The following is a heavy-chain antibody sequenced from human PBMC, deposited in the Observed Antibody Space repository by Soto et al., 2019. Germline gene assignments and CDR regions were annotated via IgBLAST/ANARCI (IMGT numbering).Heavy chain of an antibody. D-gene: IGHD6-25*01. CDR3: ASPHMIVGGATWRPDYYGMDV. J-gene: IGHJ6*02. Sequence: PGGSLRLSCAASGFTFSSYAMHWVRQAPGKGQEWVAVKSYDGSNKYYADFVKGRFTISRDNSKNTLYLQMNSLRAEDTAVYYCASPHMIVGGATWRPDYYGMDVWGQGTTVTVSS. CDR1: GFTFSSYA. V-gene: IGHV3-30-3*01. CDR2: KSYDGSNK.